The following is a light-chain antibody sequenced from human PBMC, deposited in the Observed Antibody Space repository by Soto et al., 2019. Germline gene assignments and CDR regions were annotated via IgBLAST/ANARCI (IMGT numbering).Light chain of an antibody. CDR2: DVT. CDR3: CSYTTSSPL. Sequence: QSALTQPAAVSGSPGQPITVSCAGTSSDIGGQDYVSWYQQHPRKAPKLMIYDVTNRPSGVSNRFSGSKSGTTASLTISGPQNEDEADQSCCSYTTSSPLFGGGTKLTVL. V-gene: IGLV2-14*03. CDR1: SSDIGGQDY. J-gene: IGLJ2*01.